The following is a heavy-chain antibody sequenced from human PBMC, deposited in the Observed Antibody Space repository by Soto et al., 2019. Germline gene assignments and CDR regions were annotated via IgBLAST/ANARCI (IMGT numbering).Heavy chain of an antibody. J-gene: IGHJ6*02. CDR3: AKVSNLIAYGSGSYYLTTPQSAYYYYGMDV. CDR2: ISYDGSNK. V-gene: IGHV3-30*18. D-gene: IGHD3-10*01. Sequence: QVQLAESGGGVVQPGRSLRLSCAASGFTFSSYGMHWVRQAPGKGLEWVAVISYDGSNKYYADSVKGRFTISRDNSKNTLYLQMNSLRAEDTAVYYCAKVSNLIAYGSGSYYLTTPQSAYYYYGMDVWGQGTTVTVSS. CDR1: GFTFSSYG.